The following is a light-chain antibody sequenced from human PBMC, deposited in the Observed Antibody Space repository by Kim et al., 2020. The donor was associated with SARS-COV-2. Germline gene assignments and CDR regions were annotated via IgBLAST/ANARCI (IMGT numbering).Light chain of an antibody. V-gene: IGKV3-11*01. CDR1: QSVDGY. CDR2: NAS. J-gene: IGKJ5*01. Sequence: SLSQGDRATLACRASQSVDGYLAWLQQKPGQAPRLLISNASNRAAGVPARFSGSGSGTDFTLTISSLEAEDFAVYYCQQRRKSITFGQGTRLEIK. CDR3: QQRRKSIT.